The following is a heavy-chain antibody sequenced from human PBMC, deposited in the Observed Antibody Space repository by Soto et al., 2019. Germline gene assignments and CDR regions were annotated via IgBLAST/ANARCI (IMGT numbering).Heavy chain of an antibody. Sequence: GESLKISRKGSGYSFTSYWISWVRQMPGKGLEWMGRIDPSDSYTNYSPSFQGHVTISADKSISTAYLQWSSLKASDTAMYYCARLGYYDSSGSNNWFDPWGQGTLVTVSS. D-gene: IGHD3-22*01. J-gene: IGHJ5*02. CDR3: ARLGYYDSSGSNNWFDP. CDR2: IDPSDSYT. CDR1: GYSFTSYW. V-gene: IGHV5-10-1*01.